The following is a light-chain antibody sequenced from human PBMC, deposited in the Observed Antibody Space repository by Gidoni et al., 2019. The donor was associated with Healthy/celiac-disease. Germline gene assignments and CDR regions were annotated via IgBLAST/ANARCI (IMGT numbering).Light chain of an antibody. CDR1: SSDVGGYHY. Sequence: QSALTQPPSASGSPGQSVTISCTGTSSDVGGYHYVSWYQQHPGKAPKLMIYEVSKRPSGVPDRFAGSKSGNTASLTVSGLQAEDEADYYCSSYAGSNNLVVFGTGTKVTVL. CDR3: SSYAGSNNLVV. J-gene: IGLJ1*01. V-gene: IGLV2-8*01. CDR2: EVS.